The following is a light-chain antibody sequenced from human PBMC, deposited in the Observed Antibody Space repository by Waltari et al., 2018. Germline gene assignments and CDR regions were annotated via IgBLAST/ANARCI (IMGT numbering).Light chain of an antibody. V-gene: IGLV3-19*01. CDR3: NSRDSSGNHEV. Sequence: SSELTQDPAVSVALGQTVRITCQGYSLRRYYASWYQQKPGQAPVLVIYGKNNRPSGIPDRFSGSSSGNTASLTITGAQAEDEADYYCNSRDSSGNHEVFGGGTKLTVL. CDR1: SLRRYY. CDR2: GKN. J-gene: IGLJ2*01.